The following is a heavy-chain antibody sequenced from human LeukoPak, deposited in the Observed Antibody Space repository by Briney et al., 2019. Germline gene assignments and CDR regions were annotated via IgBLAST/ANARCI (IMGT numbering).Heavy chain of an antibody. Sequence: SEXXSLTCAVYGGSFSGYYWSWIRQPPGKGLEWIGEINHSGNTNYNPSLTSRVTISVDTSKNQFSLKLSSVTAADTAVYYCARLLWFPYWGQGTLVTVSS. CDR1: GGSFSGYY. V-gene: IGHV4-34*01. CDR3: ARLLWFPY. CDR2: INHSGNT. J-gene: IGHJ4*02. D-gene: IGHD3-10*01.